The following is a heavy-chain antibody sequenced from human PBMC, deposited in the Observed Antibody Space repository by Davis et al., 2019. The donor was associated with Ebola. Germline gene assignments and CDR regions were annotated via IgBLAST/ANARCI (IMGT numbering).Heavy chain of an antibody. V-gene: IGHV1-69*04. CDR3: ARDRGGMTTVTIYYYYGMDV. CDR1: GGTFSSYA. Sequence: AASVQVSCKASGGTFSSYAISWVRQAPGQGLEWMGRIIPILGITNYAQKFQGRVTITADKSTSTAYMELSSLRSEDTAVYYCARDRGGMTTVTIYYYYGMDVWGQGTTVTVSS. CDR2: IIPILGIT. J-gene: IGHJ6*02. D-gene: IGHD4-11*01.